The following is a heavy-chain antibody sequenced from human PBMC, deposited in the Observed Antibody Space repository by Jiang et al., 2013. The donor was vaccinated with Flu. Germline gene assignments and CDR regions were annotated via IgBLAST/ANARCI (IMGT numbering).Heavy chain of an antibody. D-gene: IGHD5-18*01. J-gene: IGHJ4*02. CDR1: GGTFSGYS. Sequence: VESGAEVKKPGSSVRVSCRASGGTFSGYSFSWVRQAPGQGLEWMGGIIPIYGTTQYAQKFQGRVTITADESTSTTYMDLRSLTSQDTAVYFCARDQGLGYTYGYGPFDYWGQGTLITVSS. V-gene: IGHV1-69*01. CDR3: ARDQGLGYTYGYGPFDY. CDR2: IIPIYGTT.